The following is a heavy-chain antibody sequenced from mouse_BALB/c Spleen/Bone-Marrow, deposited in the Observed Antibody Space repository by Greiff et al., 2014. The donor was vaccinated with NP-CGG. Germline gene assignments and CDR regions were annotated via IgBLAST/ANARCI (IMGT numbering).Heavy chain of an antibody. J-gene: IGHJ3*01. CDR1: GYTFTSYW. Sequence: VMLVESGAELAKPGASVKMSCKASGYTFTSYWMHWVKQRPGQGLEWIGYINPSTGYTEYNQKFKDKATLTADKSSSTAYMQLSSLTSEDSAVYYCARGYYGSSLVYWGQGTLVTVPA. V-gene: IGHV1-7*01. D-gene: IGHD1-1*01. CDR2: INPSTGYT. CDR3: ARGYYGSSLVY.